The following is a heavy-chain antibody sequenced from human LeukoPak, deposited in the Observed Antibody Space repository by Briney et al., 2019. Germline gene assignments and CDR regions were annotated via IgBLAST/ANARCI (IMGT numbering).Heavy chain of an antibody. D-gene: IGHD2-8*02. V-gene: IGHV3-21*05. J-gene: IGHJ3*02. CDR3: ARAGGGPQAFDI. CDR1: GFTFSSYS. Sequence: GGSLRLSCAASGFTFSSYSMNWVRQAPGKGLEWVSYISSSSSYIYYADSVKGRFTISRDNAKNSLYLQMNSLRAEDTAVYYCARAGGGPQAFDIWGQGTMVTVSS. CDR2: ISSSSSYI.